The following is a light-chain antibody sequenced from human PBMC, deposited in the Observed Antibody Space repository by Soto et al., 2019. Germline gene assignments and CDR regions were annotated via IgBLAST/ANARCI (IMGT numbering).Light chain of an antibody. CDR2: AAS. V-gene: IGKV3-15*01. J-gene: IGKJ1*01. Sequence: EIVMTQSPATLSVSPGERATLSCRASQSVGSNLAWYQQKPGQAPRLLIYAASTRATGIPARFSGSGSGTEFTLTISSLQSEDFAVYYCQHYNNWPPWTFGQGTKVDIK. CDR3: QHYNNWPPWT. CDR1: QSVGSN.